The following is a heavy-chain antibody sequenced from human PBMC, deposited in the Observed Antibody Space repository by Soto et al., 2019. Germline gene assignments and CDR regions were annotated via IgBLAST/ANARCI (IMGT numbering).Heavy chain of an antibody. J-gene: IGHJ4*02. Sequence: QVQLVESGGGVVQPGRSLRLSCAASGFTFSSYGMHWVRQAPGKGLEWVAVIWYDGSNKYYADSVKGRFTISRDNSKNTLYPKMTSLRAEDTGVYYGARPMNGIAGYFDYWGQGTLVIVSS. CDR1: GFTFSSYG. CDR3: ARPMNGIAGYFDY. CDR2: IWYDGSNK. D-gene: IGHD6-13*01. V-gene: IGHV3-33*01.